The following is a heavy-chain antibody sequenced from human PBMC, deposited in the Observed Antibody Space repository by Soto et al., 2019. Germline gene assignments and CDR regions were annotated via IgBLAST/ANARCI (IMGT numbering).Heavy chain of an antibody. CDR2: ISGSGGST. D-gene: IGHD3-3*01. J-gene: IGHJ6*02. CDR3: AKASSDYDFWSGYSPYGMDV. CDR1: GFTFSSYA. V-gene: IGHV3-23*01. Sequence: EVQLLESGGGLVQPGGSLRLSCAASGFTFSSYAMSWVRQAPGKGLEWVSAISGSGGSTYYADSVKGRFTISRDNSKNTLYLQMNSLRAEDTAVYYCAKASSDYDFWSGYSPYGMDVWGQGTTVTVSS.